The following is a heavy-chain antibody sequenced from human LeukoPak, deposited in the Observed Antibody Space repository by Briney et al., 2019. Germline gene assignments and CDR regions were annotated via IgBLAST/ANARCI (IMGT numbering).Heavy chain of an antibody. CDR3: ATEPKQFTNYYYGMDV. V-gene: IGHV1-24*01. CDR1: GYTLTELS. Sequence: ASVKVSFKFSGYTLTELSMHWVRQAPGKGLEWMGGFVPEDGETIYAQKFQGRVTMTEDTSTDTAYMELSSLRSEDTAVYYCATEPKQFTNYYYGMDVWGQGTTVTVSS. CDR2: FVPEDGET. J-gene: IGHJ6*02. D-gene: IGHD6-19*01.